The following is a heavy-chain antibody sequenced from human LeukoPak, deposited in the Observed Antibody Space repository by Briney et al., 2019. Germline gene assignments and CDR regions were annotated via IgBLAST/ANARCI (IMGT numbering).Heavy chain of an antibody. D-gene: IGHD2-21*01. CDR1: GFTFSSYG. CDR2: IRYDGSNK. V-gene: IGHV3-30*02. J-gene: IGHJ6*03. CDR3: AKVRGSYCGGDCYPLGYMDV. Sequence: GGSLRLSCAASGFTFSSYGMHWVRQAPGKGLEWVAFIRYDGSNKYYADSVKGRFTISRDNSKNTLYLQMNSLRAEDTAVYYCAKVRGSYCGGDCYPLGYMDVWGKGTTVTVSS.